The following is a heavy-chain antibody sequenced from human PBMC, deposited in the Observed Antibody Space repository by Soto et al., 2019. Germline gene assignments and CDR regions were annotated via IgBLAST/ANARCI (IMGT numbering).Heavy chain of an antibody. Sequence: QVQLVQSGAEVKKPGASVKVSCKASGYTFTSYAMHWVRQAPGQRLEWMGWINAGNGNTKYSQKFQGRVTITRDTSASTAYIELSSLRSEDTAVYYCARDQGGTYYDYVWGSYRPASFDYWGQGTLVTVSS. CDR3: ARDQGGTYYDYVWGSYRPASFDY. CDR2: INAGNGNT. J-gene: IGHJ4*02. V-gene: IGHV1-3*01. D-gene: IGHD3-16*02. CDR1: GYTFTSYA.